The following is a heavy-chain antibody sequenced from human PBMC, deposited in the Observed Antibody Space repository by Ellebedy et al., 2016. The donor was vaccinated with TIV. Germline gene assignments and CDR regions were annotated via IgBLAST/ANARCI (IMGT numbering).Heavy chain of an antibody. CDR3: ARDSSSWYGVGFDP. CDR1: GVSISSGGYY. J-gene: IGHJ5*02. Sequence: SETLSLXCTFSGVSISSGGYYWSWIRQHPGKGLEWIGYIYYSGSTYYNPSLKSRVTISVDTSKNQFSLKLSSVTAADTAVYYCARDSSSWYGVGFDPWGQGTLVTVSS. V-gene: IGHV4-31*03. CDR2: IYYSGST. D-gene: IGHD6-13*01.